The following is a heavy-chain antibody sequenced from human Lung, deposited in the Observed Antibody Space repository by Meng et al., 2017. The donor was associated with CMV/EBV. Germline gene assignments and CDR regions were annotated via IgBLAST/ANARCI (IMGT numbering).Heavy chain of an antibody. Sequence: QVPLGASGPALVKPSETLSLTCSVSGDSITNNNWWAWVRQPPGKGLEWIGEIPHRGSSAYNPSLKSRVSMSIDKSKNQFSLKLTSVTAADTAVYHCLRRSGGSVWGQGTLVTVSS. D-gene: IGHD3-10*01. V-gene: IGHV4-4*02. CDR2: IPHRGSS. J-gene: IGHJ1*01. CDR1: GDSITNNNW. CDR3: LRRSGGSV.